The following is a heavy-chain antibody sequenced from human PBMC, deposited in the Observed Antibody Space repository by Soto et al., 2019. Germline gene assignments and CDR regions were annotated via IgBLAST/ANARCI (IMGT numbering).Heavy chain of an antibody. V-gene: IGHV3-23*01. Sequence: GGSLRLSCAASGFTFSSYAMSWVRQAPGKGLEWVSAISGSGGSTYYADSVKGRFTISRDNSKNTLYLQMNSLGAEDTAVYYCAKDGIVVVPAADFPDFWSGYSPIDYWGQGTLVTVSS. J-gene: IGHJ4*02. CDR2: ISGSGGST. CDR3: AKDGIVVVPAADFPDFWSGYSPIDY. CDR1: GFTFSSYA. D-gene: IGHD2-2*01.